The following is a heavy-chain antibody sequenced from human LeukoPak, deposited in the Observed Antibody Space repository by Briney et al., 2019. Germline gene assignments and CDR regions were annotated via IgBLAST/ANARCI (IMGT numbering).Heavy chain of an antibody. CDR2: ISWNSGSI. J-gene: IGHJ5*02. CDR1: GFTFDDYG. V-gene: IGHV3-9*01. D-gene: IGHD1-26*01. Sequence: TGGSLTLSCAASGFTFDDYGMSWVRQPPGKGLEWVYCISWNSGSIGYADSVKGRFTISRDNAKNSLYLQMNSLRAEDTALYYCAKDSRAWELRSGWFDPWGQGTLVTVSS. CDR3: AKDSRAWELRSGWFDP.